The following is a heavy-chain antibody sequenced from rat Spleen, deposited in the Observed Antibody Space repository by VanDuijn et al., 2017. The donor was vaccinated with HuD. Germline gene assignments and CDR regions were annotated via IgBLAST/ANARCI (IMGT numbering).Heavy chain of an antibody. CDR2: ISSGGST. CDR3: ARFGHYDGSYYLYFDY. Sequence: QVQLKESGPGLVQPSQTLSLTCTVSGFSLTSYTVSWVRQPQGKGLEWIAAISSGGSTYYNSALKSRLSISRDTSKSQVFLKMNSLQTEDTAMYFCARFGHYDGSYYLYFDYWGQGVMVTVSS. D-gene: IGHD1-12*02. J-gene: IGHJ2*01. V-gene: IGHV2-6*01. CDR1: GFSLTSYT.